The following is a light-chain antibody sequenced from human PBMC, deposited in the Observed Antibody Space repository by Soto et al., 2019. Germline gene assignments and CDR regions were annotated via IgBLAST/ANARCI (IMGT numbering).Light chain of an antibody. CDR2: SAS. J-gene: IGKJ5*01. V-gene: IGKV3-20*01. Sequence: EIVLTQSPVTLSLSPGERATLSCRASQSLSGGYLAWFQQNPGQAPRLLIHSASSRATGLPEGFSGSGSGTECTLTISIREPEDFVVYYCQQNSSLPITFGQGTRLEIK. CDR1: QSLSGGY. CDR3: QQNSSLPIT.